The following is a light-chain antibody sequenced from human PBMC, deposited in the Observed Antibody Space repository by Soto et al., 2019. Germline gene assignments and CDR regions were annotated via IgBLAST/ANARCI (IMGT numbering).Light chain of an antibody. J-gene: IGLJ1*01. V-gene: IGLV2-14*03. CDR3: SSYTSTSSYV. Sequence: QSALTQRASVSGSPGQSITVSCTVTSSDVGGYNSVSWYQQHPGKPPKLIIYEVSNRPSGVSDRFSGSKSGNTASLTTSGLQAEDEADYYCSSYTSTSSYVFATGTKVTVL. CDR1: SSDVGGYNS. CDR2: EVS.